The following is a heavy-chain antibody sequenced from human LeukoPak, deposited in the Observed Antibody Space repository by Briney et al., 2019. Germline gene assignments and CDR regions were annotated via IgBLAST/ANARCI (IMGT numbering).Heavy chain of an antibody. CDR3: ARGTVTMVDY. Sequence: PGGSLRLSRAASGFTVSSNYMSWVSQPPGRGLEWVSVIYSGGSTYYADSVKGRFTISRANSKHTLFLQMNRLRAGDTAVYYCARGTVTMVDYWGQGTLVTVSS. CDR1: GFTVSSNY. V-gene: IGHV3-66*01. J-gene: IGHJ4*02. CDR2: IYSGGST. D-gene: IGHD3-10*01.